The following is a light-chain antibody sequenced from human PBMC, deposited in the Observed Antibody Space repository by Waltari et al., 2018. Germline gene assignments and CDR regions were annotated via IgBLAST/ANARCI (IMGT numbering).Light chain of an antibody. J-gene: IGLJ2*01. Sequence: QSVLTQPPSVSGAPGQRVTIDCTGSNSNLGAGYDVQWYQQLPGTAPQLLIYANTNRPSGVPDRFSGSKSGTSASLAITGLQAEDEADYYCQSYDTSLSGSRVFGGGTKLTVL. V-gene: IGLV1-40*01. CDR2: ANT. CDR3: QSYDTSLSGSRV. CDR1: NSNLGAGYD.